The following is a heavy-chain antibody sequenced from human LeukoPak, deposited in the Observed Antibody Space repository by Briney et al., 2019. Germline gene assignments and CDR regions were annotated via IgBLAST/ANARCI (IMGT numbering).Heavy chain of an antibody. V-gene: IGHV4-59*01. D-gene: IGHD6-13*01. Sequence: SETLSLTCTVSGGSISSYYWSWIRQPSGKGLEWIGYIYYSGSTNYNPSLKSRVTISVDTSKNQFSLKLSSVTAADTAVYYCATGIAAAGSDYWGQGTLVTVSS. CDR3: ATGIAAAGSDY. CDR2: IYYSGST. CDR1: GGSISSYY. J-gene: IGHJ4*02.